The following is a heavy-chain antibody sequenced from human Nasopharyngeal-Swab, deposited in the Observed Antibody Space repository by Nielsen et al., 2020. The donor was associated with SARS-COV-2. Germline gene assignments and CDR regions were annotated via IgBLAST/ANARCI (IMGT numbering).Heavy chain of an antibody. CDR3: ATAANYDILTGYYSYYYYMDV. V-gene: IGHV4-59*01. J-gene: IGHJ6*03. Sequence: WIRQPPGKGLEWIGYIYYSGSTNYNPSLKSRVTISVDTSKNQFSLKLSSVTAADTGVYYCATAANYDILTGYYSYYYYMDVWGKGTTVTVSS. D-gene: IGHD3-9*01. CDR2: IYYSGST.